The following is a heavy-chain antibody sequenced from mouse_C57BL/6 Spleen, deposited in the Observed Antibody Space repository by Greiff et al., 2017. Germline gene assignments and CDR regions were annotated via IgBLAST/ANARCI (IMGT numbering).Heavy chain of an antibody. D-gene: IGHD2-3*01. J-gene: IGHJ2*01. CDR3: ARSGWLLRGYFDY. Sequence: VQLQQPGAELVKPGASVKLSCKASGYTFTSYWMHWVKQRPGQGLEWIGMIHPNSGSTNYNEKFKSKATLTVDKSSSTAYMQLSSLTSEDSAVYYCARSGWLLRGYFDYWGQGTTLTVSS. V-gene: IGHV1-64*01. CDR2: IHPNSGST. CDR1: GYTFTSYW.